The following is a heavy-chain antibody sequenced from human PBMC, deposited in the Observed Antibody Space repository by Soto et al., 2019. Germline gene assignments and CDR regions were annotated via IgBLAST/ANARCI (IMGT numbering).Heavy chain of an antibody. Sequence: LACAATGFTFSSYSMNCVRQAPGKGLEWVSSISIISSYIYYADSVKVRFNMSRHNSKNSLYLQMDSLKAEETAVYYCASLDTAMLCYYGMDXWGQGTTLTVS. V-gene: IGHV3-21*01. CDR1: GFTFSSYS. D-gene: IGHD5-18*01. J-gene: IGHJ6*02. CDR3: ASLDTAMLCYYGMDX. CDR2: ISIISSYI.